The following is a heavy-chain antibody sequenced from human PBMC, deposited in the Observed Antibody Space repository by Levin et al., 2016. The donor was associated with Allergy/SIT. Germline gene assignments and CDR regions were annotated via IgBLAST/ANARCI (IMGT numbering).Heavy chain of an antibody. J-gene: IGHJ5*02. D-gene: IGHD2-2*02. CDR3: ARADTQADIVEVPGAISVLSFDP. V-gene: IGHV1-46*01. Sequence: WVRQAPGQGLEWMGVINPSGGSTSYAQKFRGRVTMTRDTSTSTVYMELRSLRSEDTAVYYCARADTQADIVEVPGAISVLSFDPWGQGTLVTVSS. CDR2: INPSGGST.